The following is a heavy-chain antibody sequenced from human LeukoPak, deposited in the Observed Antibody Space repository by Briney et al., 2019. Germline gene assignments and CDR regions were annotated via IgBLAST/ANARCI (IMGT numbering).Heavy chain of an antibody. D-gene: IGHD2-15*01. CDR1: GYTFTSYD. V-gene: IGHV1-8*01. Sequence: ASVKVSCKASGYTFTSYDINWVRQATGQGLEWMGWMNPNSGNTGYAQKFQGRVTMTRNTSISTAYMELSSLRSEDTAVYYCARGVAWRVVVVVAANVGAFDIWGQGTMVTVSS. CDR3: ARGVAWRVVVVVAANVGAFDI. J-gene: IGHJ3*02. CDR2: MNPNSGNT.